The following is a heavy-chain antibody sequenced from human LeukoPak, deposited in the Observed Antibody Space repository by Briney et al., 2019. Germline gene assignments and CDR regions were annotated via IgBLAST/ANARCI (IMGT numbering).Heavy chain of an antibody. CDR2: IYRSGST. CDR3: AREERGCGSFDY. CDR1: GGSISTTNW. D-gene: IGHD1-26*01. V-gene: IGHV4-4*02. J-gene: IGHJ4*02. Sequence: SGTLSLTCAVSGGSISTTNWWSWVRQPPGKGLEWIGEIYRSGSTNYNPSLKSRVTISVDKSKNQFSLKLSSVTAADTAVYYCAREERGCGSFDYWGQGTLVTVSS.